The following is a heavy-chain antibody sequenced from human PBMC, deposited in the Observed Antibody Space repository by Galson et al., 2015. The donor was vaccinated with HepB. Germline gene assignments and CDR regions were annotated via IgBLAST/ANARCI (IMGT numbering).Heavy chain of an antibody. V-gene: IGHV3-30*18. CDR2: ISYDGSNK. D-gene: IGHD1-26*01. J-gene: IGHJ4*02. CDR1: GFTFSSYG. CDR3: AKVRWELSYYFDY. Sequence: SLRLSCAASGFTFSSYGMHWVRQAPGKGLGWVAVISYDGSNKYYADSVKGRFTISRDNSKNTLYLQMNSLRAEDTAVYYCAKVRWELSYYFDYWGQGTLVTVSS.